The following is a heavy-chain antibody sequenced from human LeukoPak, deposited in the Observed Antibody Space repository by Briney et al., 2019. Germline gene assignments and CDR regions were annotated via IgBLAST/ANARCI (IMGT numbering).Heavy chain of an antibody. V-gene: IGHV3-23*01. Sequence: PGGSLRLSCAVSGITLSNYGMSWVRQAPGKGLEWVAGISGSGGGPYYADSVKGRFTISRDNPNNTLYLQMNSLRAEDTAVYFCAKRGVVIRVILVGFHKEAYYFDSWGQGALVTVSS. CDR1: GITLSNYG. CDR2: ISGSGGGP. J-gene: IGHJ4*02. D-gene: IGHD3-22*01. CDR3: AKRGVVIRVILVGFHKEAYYFDS.